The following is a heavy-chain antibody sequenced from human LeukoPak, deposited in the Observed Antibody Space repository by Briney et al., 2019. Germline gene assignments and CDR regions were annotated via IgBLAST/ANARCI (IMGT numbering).Heavy chain of an antibody. D-gene: IGHD3-9*01. CDR2: VCYSGST. CDR1: GVSISSSSFC. V-gene: IGHV4-39*07. CDR3: AREAMTGYYGYYYYGMDV. Sequence: SETLSLTCTVSGVSISSSSFCWGWIRQPPGKGLEWIGTVCYSGSTNYNPSLKSRVTISVDTSKNQFSLKLSSVTAADTAVYYCAREAMTGYYGYYYYGMDVWGQGTTVTVSS. J-gene: IGHJ6*02.